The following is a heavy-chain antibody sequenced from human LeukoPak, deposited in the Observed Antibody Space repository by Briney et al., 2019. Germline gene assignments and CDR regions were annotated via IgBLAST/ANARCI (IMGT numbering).Heavy chain of an antibody. V-gene: IGHV4-59*12. Sequence: NPSETLSLTCSVSGGFNTHYYWSWIRQPPGKGLEWIGYIYYSGSTKYNPSLKSRVAMSVDTSKNQFSLKLSSVTAADTAVYYCAREEDFLGKSGPLDYWGQGTLVTVSS. CDR2: IYYSGST. CDR1: GGFNTHYY. D-gene: IGHD1-26*01. CDR3: AREEDFLGKSGPLDY. J-gene: IGHJ4*02.